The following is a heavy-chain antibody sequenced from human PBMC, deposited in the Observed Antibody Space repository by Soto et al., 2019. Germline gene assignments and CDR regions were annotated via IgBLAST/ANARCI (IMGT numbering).Heavy chain of an antibody. CDR2: IRSKANSYAT. Sequence: GESLKISCAASGFTFSGSAMHWVRQASGKGLEWVGRIRSKANSYATAYAASVKGRFTISRDDSKNTAYLQMNSLKTEDTAVYYCTRLDVYSSSWANDYYYMDVWGKGTTVTVSS. CDR3: TRLDVYSSSWANDYYYMDV. V-gene: IGHV3-73*01. D-gene: IGHD6-13*01. CDR1: GFTFSGSA. J-gene: IGHJ6*03.